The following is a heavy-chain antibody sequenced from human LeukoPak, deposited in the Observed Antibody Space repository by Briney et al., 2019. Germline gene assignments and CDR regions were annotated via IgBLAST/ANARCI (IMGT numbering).Heavy chain of an antibody. Sequence: TGGSLRLSCAASGFTFSSYGMHWVRQAPGKGLEWVAVISYDGSNKYYADSVKGRFTISRDNSKNTLYLQMNSLRAEDTAVYYCAKDHEGDGYNYYYYYYGMDVWGQGTTVTVSS. D-gene: IGHD5-24*01. V-gene: IGHV3-30*18. J-gene: IGHJ6*02. CDR2: ISYDGSNK. CDR3: AKDHEGDGYNYYYYYYGMDV. CDR1: GFTFSSYG.